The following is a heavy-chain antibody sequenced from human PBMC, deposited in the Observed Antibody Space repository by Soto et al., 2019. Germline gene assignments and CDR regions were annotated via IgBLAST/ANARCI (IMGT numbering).Heavy chain of an antibody. CDR3: AKESAGTGVWFNP. J-gene: IGHJ5*02. Sequence: SLRLSCAASGFTFDDYAMHWVRQAPGKGLEWVSGISWNSGSIGYADSVKGRFTISRDNAKNSLYLQMNSLRAEDTALYYCAKESAGTGVWFNPWGQGTLVTVSS. CDR2: ISWNSGSI. V-gene: IGHV3-9*01. CDR1: GFTFDDYA. D-gene: IGHD6-13*01.